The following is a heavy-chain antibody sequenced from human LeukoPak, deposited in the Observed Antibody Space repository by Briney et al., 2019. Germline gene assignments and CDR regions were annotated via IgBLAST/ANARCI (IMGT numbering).Heavy chain of an antibody. Sequence: SETLSLTCTVSGGSISSYYWSWIRQPAGKGLEWIGRIYTSGSTNYNPSLKSRVTISVDTSKNQFSLKLSSVTAADTAVYYCARVAPSGYRSSWYVSYYYYYMDVWGKGTTVTISS. CDR3: ARVAPSGYRSSWYVSYYYYYMDV. J-gene: IGHJ6*03. V-gene: IGHV4-4*07. CDR2: IYTSGST. CDR1: GGSISSYY. D-gene: IGHD6-13*01.